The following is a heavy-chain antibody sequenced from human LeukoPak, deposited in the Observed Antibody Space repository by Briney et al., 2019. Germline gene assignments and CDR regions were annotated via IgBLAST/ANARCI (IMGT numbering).Heavy chain of an antibody. CDR3: ARAGYSYGTGYYFDY. V-gene: IGHV4-59*01. CDR1: GGSISSYY. D-gene: IGHD5-18*01. Sequence: PSETLSLTCTVSGGSISSYYWSWIRLPPGKGLEWIGYIYYTGATYYNPSLKSRVTISLDTSKNQFSLKLSSVTAADAAVYYCARAGYSYGTGYYFDYWGQGALVTVSS. J-gene: IGHJ4*02. CDR2: IYYTGAT.